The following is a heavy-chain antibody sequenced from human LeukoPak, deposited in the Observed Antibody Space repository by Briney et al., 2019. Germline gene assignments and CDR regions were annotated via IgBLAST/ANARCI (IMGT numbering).Heavy chain of an antibody. J-gene: IGHJ5*02. CDR1: GFTFSNFG. CDR2: IRSDENYK. Sequence: PGGSLRLSCAASGFTFSNFGMHWVRQAPGKGLEWVAHIRSDENYKHYADSVKGRFTISRDNSKNTVYVQMNSLRPEDTAVYYCAKDAHWSADHWGQGTLVTVSS. D-gene: IGHD3-3*01. CDR3: AKDAHWSADH. V-gene: IGHV3-30*02.